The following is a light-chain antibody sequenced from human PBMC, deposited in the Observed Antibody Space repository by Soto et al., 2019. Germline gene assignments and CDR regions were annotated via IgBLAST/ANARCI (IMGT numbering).Light chain of an antibody. CDR2: ETS. J-gene: IGKJ4*01. CDR3: QQRNNWPLT. CDR1: QDVGKF. V-gene: IGKV3-11*01. Sequence: EVVLTQSPDTLSLSPGERATLSCRASQDVGKFLVWYQQKPRLSPSLVIYETSKRATDIPDRFSGSGSGTDFTLTINHLEPEDVGVYYCQQRNNWPLTFGGGTKVELK.